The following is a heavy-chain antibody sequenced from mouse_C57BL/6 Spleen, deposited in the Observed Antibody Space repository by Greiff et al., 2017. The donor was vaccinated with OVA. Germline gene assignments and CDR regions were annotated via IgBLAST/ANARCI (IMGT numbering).Heavy chain of an antibody. J-gene: IGHJ1*03. CDR3: ARGDYYGSSYVWYFDV. CDR1: GYTFTSYW. D-gene: IGHD1-1*01. Sequence: VKLQQPGAELVRPGSSVKLSCKASGYTFTSYWMHWVKQRPIQGLEWIGNIDPSDSETHYNQKFKDKATLTVDKSSSTAYMQLSSLTSEDSAVYYCARGDYYGSSYVWYFDVWGTGTTVTVSS. V-gene: IGHV1-52*01. CDR2: IDPSDSET.